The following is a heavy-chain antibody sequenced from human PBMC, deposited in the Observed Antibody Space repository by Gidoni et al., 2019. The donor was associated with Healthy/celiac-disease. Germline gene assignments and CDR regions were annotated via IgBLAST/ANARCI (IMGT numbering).Heavy chain of an antibody. J-gene: IGHJ5*02. D-gene: IGHD1-1*01. CDR1: GGTFSSYA. Sequence: QLQLVQSGAEVKKPGSSVKVSCKASGGTFSSYAIRWVRPAPGQGLEWMGGIIPIFGTANYAQKFQGRVTITADKSTSTAYMELSSLRSEDTAVYYCARDAAGTGPPNWFDPWGQGTLVTVSS. CDR2: IIPIFGTA. V-gene: IGHV1-69*06. CDR3: ARDAAGTGPPNWFDP.